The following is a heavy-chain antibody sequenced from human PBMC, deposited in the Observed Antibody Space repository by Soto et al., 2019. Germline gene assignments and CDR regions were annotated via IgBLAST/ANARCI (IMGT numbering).Heavy chain of an antibody. V-gene: IGHV4-30-4*01. Sequence: QVQLQESGPGLVKPSETLSLTCNVFGGSISNGDYYWSWIRQPPGKGLRYIGNIYYGGNTNDNPSLKTRLTMSIDRSANHFSLTLTSVTAADTAVYYCARVSGHYYYGVDGWGQRTAVIVSS. CDR2: IYYGGNT. J-gene: IGHJ6*02. CDR1: GGSISNGDYY. CDR3: ARVSGHYYYGVDG.